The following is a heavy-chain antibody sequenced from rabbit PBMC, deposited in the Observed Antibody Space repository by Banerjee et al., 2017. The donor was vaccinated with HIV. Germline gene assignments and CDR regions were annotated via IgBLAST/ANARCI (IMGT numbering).Heavy chain of an antibody. V-gene: IGHV1S45*01. CDR2: IYSSSSGRA. Sequence: QEQLEESGGGLVTPGRTLTLSCTASGLDFSSSYWICWVRQAPGKGLEWIGCIYSSSSGRAYYASWAKGRFTISKTSSTTVTLQMTSLTAADTATYFCARDLAGVIGWNFGLWGPGPLVTVS. D-gene: IGHD4-1*01. J-gene: IGHJ4*01. CDR3: ARDLAGVIGWNFGL. CDR1: GLDFSSSYW.